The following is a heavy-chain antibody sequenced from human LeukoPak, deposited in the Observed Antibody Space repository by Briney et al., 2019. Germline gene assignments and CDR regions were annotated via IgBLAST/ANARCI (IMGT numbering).Heavy chain of an antibody. CDR3: ARGVGYCSSTSCYWWFDP. Sequence: GSLRVSCAPPGFTSSSDWIHSVRHAPGKRLVWVSRIISVGSRTSYADSVKGRFTISRDNAKNTLYLQMNRLRAEDTAVYYCARGVGYCSSTSCYWWFDPWGQGTLVTVSS. CDR2: IISVGSRT. D-gene: IGHD2-2*01. V-gene: IGHV3-74*01. CDR1: GFTSSSDW. J-gene: IGHJ5*02.